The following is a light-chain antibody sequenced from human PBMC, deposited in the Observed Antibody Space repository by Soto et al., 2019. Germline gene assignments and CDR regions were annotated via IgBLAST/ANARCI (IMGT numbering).Light chain of an antibody. CDR2: DAS. CDR3: QQRSNWPIT. J-gene: IGKJ5*01. Sequence: EIVLTQSPPTLSLYPGERATLSCRASQSVSSLAWYQQKPGQAPRLLIYDASTWATGVPARFSGSGSGTDFTLTISSLESEDFAVYYCQQRSNWPITFGQGTRLEIK. CDR1: QSVSS. V-gene: IGKV3-11*01.